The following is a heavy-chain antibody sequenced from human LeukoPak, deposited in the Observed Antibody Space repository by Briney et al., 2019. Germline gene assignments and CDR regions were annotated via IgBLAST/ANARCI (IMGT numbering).Heavy chain of an antibody. CDR2: INPNSGGT. CDR3: ARDPLGNWKSPRFDY. CDR1: GYTFTGYY. J-gene: IGHJ4*02. Sequence: ASVKVSCKASGYTFTGYYIHWVRQAPGQGLEWMGWINPNSGGTNYAQKFQDWVTMTGDTSISTAYMELNRLRSDDAAVYYCARDPLGNWKSPRFDYWGQGTLVTVSS. D-gene: IGHD1-20*01. V-gene: IGHV1-2*04.